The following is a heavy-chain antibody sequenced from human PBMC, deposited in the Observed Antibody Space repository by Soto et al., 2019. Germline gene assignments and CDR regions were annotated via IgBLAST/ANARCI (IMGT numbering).Heavy chain of an antibody. J-gene: IGHJ6*02. CDR1: GFTFSSYE. CDR3: ARVEEAYYYYYGMDV. CDR2: ISSSGSTI. Sequence: EVQLVESGGGLVQPGGSLRLSCAASGFTFSSYEMNWVRQAPGKGLEWVSYISSSGSTIYYADSVKGRFTISRDNAKNSLYLQMNSLRAEDTAVYYCARVEEAYYYYYGMDVWGQGTTVTVSS. V-gene: IGHV3-48*03.